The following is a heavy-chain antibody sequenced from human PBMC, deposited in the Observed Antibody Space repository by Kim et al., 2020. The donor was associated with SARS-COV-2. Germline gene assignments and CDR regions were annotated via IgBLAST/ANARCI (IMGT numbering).Heavy chain of an antibody. Sequence: DPVKGRFTISKDNSKNTLYLQMTSLRAEDTAVYYCAKDPITYYYDSSGYTWGQGTLVTVSS. J-gene: IGHJ5*02. D-gene: IGHD3-22*01. V-gene: IGHV3-23*01. CDR3: AKDPITYYYDSSGYT.